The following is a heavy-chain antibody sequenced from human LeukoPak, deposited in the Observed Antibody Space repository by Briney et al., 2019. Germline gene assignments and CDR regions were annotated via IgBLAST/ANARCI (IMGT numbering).Heavy chain of an antibody. D-gene: IGHD3-10*02. CDR1: GFTFSNYW. V-gene: IGHV3-7*03. Sequence: GGSLRLSCAASGFTFSNYWMSWVRQAPGKGLEWVANIKQDGSEKYYVDSVKGRFTISRDNAKNSLYLQMNSLRAEDTAVYYCASMFGEYKGVGAFDIWGQGTMVTVSS. CDR2: IKQDGSEK. J-gene: IGHJ3*02. CDR3: ASMFGEYKGVGAFDI.